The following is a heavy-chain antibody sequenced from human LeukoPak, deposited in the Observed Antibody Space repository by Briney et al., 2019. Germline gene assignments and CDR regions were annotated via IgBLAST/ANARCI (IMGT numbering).Heavy chain of an antibody. D-gene: IGHD2-15*01. CDR3: ARDTEKLGYCSGGSCSGGYFDY. J-gene: IGHJ4*02. CDR1: GGTFSSYA. CDR2: IIPILGIA. V-gene: IGHV1-69*04. Sequence: GASVKVSCKASGGTFSSYAISWVRQAPGQGLEWMGRIIPILGIANYAQKFQGRVTITADKSTSTAYMELSSLRSEDTAVYYCARDTEKLGYCSGGSCSGGYFDYWGQGTLVTVSS.